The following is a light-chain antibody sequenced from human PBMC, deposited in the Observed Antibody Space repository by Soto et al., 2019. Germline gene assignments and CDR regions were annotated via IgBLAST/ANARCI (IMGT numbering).Light chain of an antibody. Sequence: EIMLTQSPGTLSLSPGERATLSCRASQSVGSSYLAWYQQKPGQAPRLLIYGASNRATGIPDRFSGSGSGTDFTLTVSRLEPEDFAVYYCQQYGSSSWTFGQGTKVDI. V-gene: IGKV3-20*01. CDR3: QQYGSSSWT. J-gene: IGKJ1*01. CDR2: GAS. CDR1: QSVGSSY.